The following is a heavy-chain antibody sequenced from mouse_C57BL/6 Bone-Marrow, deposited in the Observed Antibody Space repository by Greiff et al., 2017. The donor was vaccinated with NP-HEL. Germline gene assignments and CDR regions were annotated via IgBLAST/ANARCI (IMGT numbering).Heavy chain of an antibody. CDR1: GYTFPSYG. Sequence: VQLVESGAELARPGASVKLSCKASGYTFPSYGISWVKQRTGQGLEWIGEIYPRSGNTYYNEKFKGKATLTADKSSSTAYMELRSLTSEDSAVYFCVYYYGSSLYYFDYWGQGTTLTVSS. V-gene: IGHV1-81*01. CDR2: IYPRSGNT. CDR3: VYYYGSSLYYFDY. D-gene: IGHD1-1*01. J-gene: IGHJ2*01.